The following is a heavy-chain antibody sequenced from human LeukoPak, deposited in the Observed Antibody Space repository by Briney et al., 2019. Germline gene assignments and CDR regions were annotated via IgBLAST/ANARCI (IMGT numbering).Heavy chain of an antibody. D-gene: IGHD3-22*01. J-gene: IGHJ3*02. CDR3: ARAQSTNYYDSSGDIAFDI. V-gene: IGHV3-23*01. CDR2: ISSSGGST. Sequence: PGGSLRLSCAASGFTFSSYTMSWVRQAPGKGLEWVSAISSSGGSTYYADSVKGRFTISRDNSKNTLYLQMNSLRAEDTALYHCARAQSTNYYDSSGDIAFDIWGQGTMVTVSS. CDR1: GFTFSSYT.